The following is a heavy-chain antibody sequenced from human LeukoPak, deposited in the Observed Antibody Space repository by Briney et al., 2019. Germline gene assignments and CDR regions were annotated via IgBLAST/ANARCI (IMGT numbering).Heavy chain of an antibody. Sequence: SETLSLTCGVSGGSITNTNYWTWVRQPPGKGLEWIGEVNLQGSTNYNPSLMGRVAIAVDTSENHISLQLTSVTAADTAVYYCARDGTYSGFDYWGQGTLVTVSS. D-gene: IGHD4-11*01. CDR3: ARDGTYSGFDY. CDR1: GGSITNTNY. CDR2: VNLQGST. V-gene: IGHV4-4*02. J-gene: IGHJ4*02.